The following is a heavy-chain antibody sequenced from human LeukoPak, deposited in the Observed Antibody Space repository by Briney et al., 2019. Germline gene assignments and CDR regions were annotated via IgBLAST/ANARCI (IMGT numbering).Heavy chain of an antibody. CDR3: ARSRGFGDYDAFDI. J-gene: IGHJ3*02. Sequence: GRSLRLSCAASGFTFSSYGMHWVRQAPGKGLEWVAVIWYDGSNKYYADSVKGRFTISRDNSKNTLYLQMNSLRAEDTAVYYCARSRGFGDYDAFDIWGQGTMVTVSS. CDR1: GFTFSSYG. D-gene: IGHD3-10*01. CDR2: IWYDGSNK. V-gene: IGHV3-33*01.